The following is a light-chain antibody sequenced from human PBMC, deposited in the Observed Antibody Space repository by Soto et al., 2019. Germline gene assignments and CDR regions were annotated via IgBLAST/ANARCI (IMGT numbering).Light chain of an antibody. Sequence: RMTQSPSSLSASVGERATLSCMASQSISNWLAWYQQKPGKAPKLLIYDASTLESGVPSRFSGSGSGTEFTLTISSLQPDDFATYYCQQYNSYSWTFGQGTKVDIK. J-gene: IGKJ1*01. CDR2: DAS. CDR3: QQYNSYSWT. CDR1: QSISNW. V-gene: IGKV1-5*01.